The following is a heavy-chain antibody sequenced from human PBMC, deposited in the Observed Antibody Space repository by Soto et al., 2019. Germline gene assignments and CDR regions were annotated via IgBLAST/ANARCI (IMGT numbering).Heavy chain of an antibody. D-gene: IGHD3-3*02. J-gene: IGHJ6*02. CDR1: GGSFSGYF. Sequence: QVQLQQWGAGLLKPSETLSLTCAVYGGSFSGYFWSWIRQPPGEGLEWIGEINHSGSTKYNPSLKSRVTISLDTSKNQFSLKLYSVTAADTAVYYCARDISGYYYGMDVWGQGTTVTVS. CDR3: ARDISGYYYGMDV. CDR2: INHSGST. V-gene: IGHV4-34*01.